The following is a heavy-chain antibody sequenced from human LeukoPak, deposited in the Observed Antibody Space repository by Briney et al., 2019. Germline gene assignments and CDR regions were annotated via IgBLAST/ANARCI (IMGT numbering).Heavy chain of an antibody. CDR2: INHSGSA. V-gene: IGHV4-34*01. D-gene: IGHD4-17*01. J-gene: IGHJ4*02. CDR1: GGPFSGYY. Sequence: SETLSLTCAVYGGPFSGYYWSWLRQPPGKGLEWIGEINHSGSANYNPSLKSRVTISVDTSKNQFSLRLSSVTAADTAVYYCVKHDAYGDYILLNVGGFFDCWGQGTLVTVSS. CDR3: VKHDAYGDYILLNVGGFFDC.